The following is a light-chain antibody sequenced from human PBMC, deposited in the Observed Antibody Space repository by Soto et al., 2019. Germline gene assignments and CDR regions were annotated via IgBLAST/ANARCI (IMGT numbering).Light chain of an antibody. J-gene: IGKJ1*01. V-gene: IGKV3-15*01. Sequence: TQSPGTLSLSPGERVPLSCRASQSVSSNLAWYQQKPGQAPRLLIYGASTRATGIPARFSGSGSGTEFTLTISSLQSEDFAVYYCQQYNNWPRTFGQGTKVDIK. CDR2: GAS. CDR3: QQYNNWPRT. CDR1: QSVSSN.